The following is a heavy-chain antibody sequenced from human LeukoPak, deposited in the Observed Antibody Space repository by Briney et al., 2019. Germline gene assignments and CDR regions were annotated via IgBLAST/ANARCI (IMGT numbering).Heavy chain of an antibody. CDR2: IKQDGSEK. CDR3: ARDGVTRRYNMYYYMDV. J-gene: IGHJ6*03. D-gene: IGHD1-1*01. CDR1: GFTFSSYW. Sequence: GGSLRLSCAAPGFTFSSYWMSWVRQAPGKGLEWVANIKQDGSEKYYVDSVKGRFTISRDDAKNSLYLQMNSLRAEDTAVYYCARDGVTRRYNMYYYMDVWGKGTTVTVSS. V-gene: IGHV3-7*01.